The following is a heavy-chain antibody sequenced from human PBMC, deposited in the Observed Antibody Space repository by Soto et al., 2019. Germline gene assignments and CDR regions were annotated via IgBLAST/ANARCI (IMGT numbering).Heavy chain of an antibody. CDR3: ARGGCSSTSCYDHYYYYYMDV. V-gene: IGHV1-2*04. CDR1: GYTFTGYY. D-gene: IGHD2-2*01. J-gene: IGHJ6*03. CDR2: INPNSGGT. Sequence: ASVKVSCKASGYTFTGYYMHWVRQAPGQGLEWMGWINPNSGGTNYAQKFQGWVTMTRDTSISTAYMELSRLRSDDTAVYYCARGGCSSTSCYDHYYYYYMDVWGKGTTVTVSS.